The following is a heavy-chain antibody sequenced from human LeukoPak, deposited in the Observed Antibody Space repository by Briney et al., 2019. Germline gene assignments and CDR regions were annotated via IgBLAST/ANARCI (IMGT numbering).Heavy chain of an antibody. CDR2: VSSSGGAI. D-gene: IGHD1-20*01. V-gene: IGHV3-11*01. J-gene: IGHJ4*02. CDR3: ARESNWIFDY. Sequence: GGSLRLSCAASGFTFSDYYMTWIRQAPGKGLEWVSYVSSSGGAIYYADSVKGRFTLSRDNAKNSLYLQMNSLRAEDTAVYYCARESNWIFDYWGQGTLVTVSS. CDR1: GFTFSDYY.